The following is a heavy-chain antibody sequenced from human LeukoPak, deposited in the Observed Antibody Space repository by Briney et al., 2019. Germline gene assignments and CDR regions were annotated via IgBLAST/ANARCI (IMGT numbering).Heavy chain of an antibody. Sequence: EGSLRLSCAASGFTFSGFGIHWVRQAPGEGLEWVALIMFDGSNKYYVDSVKGRFTISRDNSKNTVYLQMDSLRAEDTAVYYCARDQSGGYDGFDPRNWGQGTLVIVSS. J-gene: IGHJ4*02. D-gene: IGHD5-12*01. V-gene: IGHV3-33*01. CDR1: GFTFSGFG. CDR2: IMFDGSNK. CDR3: ARDQSGGYDGFDPRN.